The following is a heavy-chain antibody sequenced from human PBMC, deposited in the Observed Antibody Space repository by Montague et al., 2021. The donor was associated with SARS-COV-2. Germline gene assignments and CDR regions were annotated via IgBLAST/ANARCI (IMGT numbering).Heavy chain of an antibody. CDR1: GFSLSTSGMC. J-gene: IGHJ5*02. V-gene: IGHV2-70*11. D-gene: IGHD6-13*01. Sequence: PALVKPTQTLTPTCTFSGFSLSTSGMCVSWIRQPPGKALEWLARIDWDDDKYYSTSLKTRLTISKDTSKNQVVLTMTNMDPVGTATYYCARILVAAAGSPFDPWGQGTLVTVSS. CDR3: ARILVAAAGSPFDP. CDR2: IDWDDDK.